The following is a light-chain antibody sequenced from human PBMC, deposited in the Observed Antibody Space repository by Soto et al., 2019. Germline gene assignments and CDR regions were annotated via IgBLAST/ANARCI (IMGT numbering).Light chain of an antibody. CDR3: QQYHTYWT. CDR1: QSISNW. J-gene: IGKJ1*01. Sequence: DIQMTQSPSTLSASVGDRATITCRASQSISNWLAWYQQKPGKDPKLLIYKTSSLEIGVPSRFSGSGAGTAFTLTISRLQPDDFATYYCQQYHTYWTFGQGTKVDVK. CDR2: KTS. V-gene: IGKV1-5*03.